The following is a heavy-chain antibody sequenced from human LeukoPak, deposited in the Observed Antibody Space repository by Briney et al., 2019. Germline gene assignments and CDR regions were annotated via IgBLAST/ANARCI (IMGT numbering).Heavy chain of an antibody. V-gene: IGHV1-8*03. J-gene: IGHJ4*02. Sequence: ASVKVSCKASGYSFTSYDINWVRQAAGQGLEWMGWVNPDNGNTDYAQRFQGGVTITRNTSIATAYMELSSLRSEDTAVYYCGRRYYYGSARKPYYFDYWGQGTLVTVSS. CDR3: GRRYYYGSARKPYYFDY. D-gene: IGHD3-10*01. CDR1: GYSFTSYD. CDR2: VNPDNGNT.